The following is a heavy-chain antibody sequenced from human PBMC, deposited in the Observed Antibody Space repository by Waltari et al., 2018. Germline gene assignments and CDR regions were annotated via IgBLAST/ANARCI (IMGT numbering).Heavy chain of an antibody. Sequence: QVQLQESGPGLVKPSETLSPTCAVSGYSISSGYYWGWIRQPPGKGLEWIGSIYHSGSTYYNPSLKSRVTISVDTSKNQFSLKLSSVTAADTAVYYCARTVVVVAANLNWFDPWGQGTLVTVSS. CDR1: GYSISSGYY. V-gene: IGHV4-38-2*01. CDR2: IYHSGST. CDR3: ARTVVVVAANLNWFDP. D-gene: IGHD2-15*01. J-gene: IGHJ5*02.